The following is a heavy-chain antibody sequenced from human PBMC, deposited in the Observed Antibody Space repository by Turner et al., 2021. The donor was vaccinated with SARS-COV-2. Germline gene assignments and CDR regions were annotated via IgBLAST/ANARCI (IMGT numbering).Heavy chain of an antibody. CDR2: SSTGGNTI. D-gene: IGHD1-1*01. CDR1: GFTFSSYS. J-gene: IGHJ6*02. CDR3: ARDLRGGTIYYYYSMDV. V-gene: IGHV3-48*01. Sequence: QLLESGGGLVQPGGSLSLSCAASGFTFSSYSINWVRQAPGKGLEWFSYSSTGGNTIYYADSVKGRFTISRDNAKNSLYLQMNSMRAEDTAVYYCARDLRGGTIYYYYSMDVWGQGTTVAVSS.